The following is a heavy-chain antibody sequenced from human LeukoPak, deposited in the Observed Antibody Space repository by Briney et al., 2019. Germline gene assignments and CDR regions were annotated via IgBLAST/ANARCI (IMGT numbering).Heavy chain of an antibody. CDR2: ISTSSDNI. CDR3: ARDYNWGFDY. CDR1: GFTFSVSS. J-gene: IGHJ4*02. Sequence: GGSLILSCAASGFTFSVSSMNWVRQAPGKGLEWVSYISTSSDNIHYTDSVKGRFTISRDNAKNSLYLQMNGLRDEDTAVYYCARDYNWGFDYWGQGTLVTVSS. D-gene: IGHD1-20*01. V-gene: IGHV3-48*02.